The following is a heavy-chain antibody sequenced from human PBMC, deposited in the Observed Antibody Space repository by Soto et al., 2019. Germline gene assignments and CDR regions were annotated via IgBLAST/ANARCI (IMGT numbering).Heavy chain of an antibody. D-gene: IGHD3-3*01. CDR1: TFTLTYYW. CDR2: INDDGSST. V-gene: IGHV3-74*01. J-gene: IGHJ4*02. CDR3: ASLSAPTDY. Sequence: GGSLRLSCEASTFTLTYYWMHWVRQAPGKGLVWVSEINDDGSSTSYADSVKGRFTISRDNAKNTLYLQMSSLRAEDTAMYYCASLSAPTDYWGQGTLVTVSS.